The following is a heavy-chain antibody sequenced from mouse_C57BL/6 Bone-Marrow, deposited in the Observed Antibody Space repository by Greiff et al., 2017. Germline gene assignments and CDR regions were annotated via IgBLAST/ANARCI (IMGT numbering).Heavy chain of an antibody. J-gene: IGHJ1*03. V-gene: IGHV1-82*01. Sequence: LQESGPELVKPGASVKISCKASGYAFSSSWMNWVKQRPGKGLEWIGRISPGSGSTNYNEKFKSKAPLTVDTSSSTAYMQLSSLTSEDSAGYYCARPGTGYWYVDVWGTGTTVIVSS. CDR2: ISPGSGST. CDR3: ARPGTGYWYVDV. CDR1: GYAFSSSW. D-gene: IGHD4-1*01.